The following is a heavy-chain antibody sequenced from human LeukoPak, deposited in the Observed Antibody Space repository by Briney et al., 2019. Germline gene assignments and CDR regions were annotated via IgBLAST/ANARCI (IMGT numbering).Heavy chain of an antibody. D-gene: IGHD6-19*01. V-gene: IGHV4-59*01. Sequence: SETLSLTCTVSGGSISSYYWSWIRQPPGKGLEWIGYIYYSGSTNYNPSLKSRVTISVDTSKNQFSLKLSSVTAADTAVYYCARGRNPPGYTSGWYHWFDPWGQGTLVTVSS. CDR3: ARGRNPPGYTSGWYHWFDP. CDR2: IYYSGST. CDR1: GGSISSYY. J-gene: IGHJ5*02.